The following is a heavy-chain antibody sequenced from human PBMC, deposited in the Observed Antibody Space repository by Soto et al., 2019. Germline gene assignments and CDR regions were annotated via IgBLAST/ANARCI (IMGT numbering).Heavy chain of an antibody. CDR3: ARPERIFYYMDV. CDR2: ITSNNI. CDR1: GFTFSAYS. J-gene: IGHJ6*03. Sequence: EVQLVESGGGLVKPGGSLRLSCETSGFTFSAYSMNWVRQAPGRGLEFVSSITSNNIYYADSVRGRFTISRDNAKNSLDLQMTSLREDDTAVYYCARPERIFYYMDVWGKGTTVTVSS. D-gene: IGHD1-26*01. V-gene: IGHV3-21*01.